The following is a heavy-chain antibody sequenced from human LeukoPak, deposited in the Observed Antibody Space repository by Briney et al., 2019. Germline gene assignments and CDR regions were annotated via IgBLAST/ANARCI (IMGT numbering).Heavy chain of an antibody. CDR1: GFTVSSNY. D-gene: IGHD4-17*01. CDR2: ITSKSYDGTT. CDR3: STAFYGAPLA. V-gene: IGHV3-15*01. J-gene: IGHJ5*02. Sequence: GGSLRLSCAASGFTVSSNYMSWVRQAPGKGLEWVARITSKSYDGTTDYAAPVKGRFTISRDDSKNTLYLQMNNLEFEDTAVYYCSTAFYGAPLAWGQGTLVTVSS.